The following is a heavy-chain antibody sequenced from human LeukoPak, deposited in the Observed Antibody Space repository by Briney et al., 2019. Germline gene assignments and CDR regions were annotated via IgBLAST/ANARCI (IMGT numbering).Heavy chain of an antibody. CDR3: ARPLMYYYGSETYFWFDP. CDR2: IKQDGTEK. CDR1: GGSISSSSYY. D-gene: IGHD3-10*01. Sequence: PSETLSLTCTVSGGSISSSSYYWGWVRQAPGKGLEWVANIKQDGTEKYYVDSVKGRFTISRDNAKNSLSLQMNSLRAEDTAVYYCARPLMYYYGSETYFWFDPWGQGTLVTVSS. V-gene: IGHV3-7*01. J-gene: IGHJ5*02.